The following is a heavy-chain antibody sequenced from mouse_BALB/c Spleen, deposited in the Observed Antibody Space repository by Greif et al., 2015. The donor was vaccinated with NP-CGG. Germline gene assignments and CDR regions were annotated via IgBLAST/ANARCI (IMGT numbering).Heavy chain of an antibody. V-gene: IGHV1-87*01. J-gene: IGHJ2*01. CDR1: GYTFTSYW. CDR2: IYPGDGDT. Sequence: LVESGAELARPGASVKLSRKASGYTFTSYWMQWVKQRPGQGLEWIGAIYPGDGDTRYTQKFKGKATLTADKSSSTAYMQLSRLASEDSAVYYCAISGGIYDGIDDYWGQGTTLTVSS. CDR3: AISGGIYDGIDDY. D-gene: IGHD2-3*01.